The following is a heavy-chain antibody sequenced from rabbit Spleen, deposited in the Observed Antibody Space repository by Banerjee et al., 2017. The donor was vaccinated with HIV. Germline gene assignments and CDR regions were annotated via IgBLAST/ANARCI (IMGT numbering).Heavy chain of an antibody. J-gene: IGHJ4*01. V-gene: IGHV1S40*01. Sequence: QSLEESGGDLVKPGASLTLTCTASGFSFSSRYYMSWVRQAPGKGLEWIGCIDAGSSGITYYASWAKGRFTISKTSSTTVTLQMTSLTAADTATYFCARDNAGYAGYGDDNLWGQGTLVTVS. CDR1: GFSFSSRYY. CDR3: ARDNAGYAGYGDDNL. CDR2: IDAGSSGIT. D-gene: IGHD7-1*01.